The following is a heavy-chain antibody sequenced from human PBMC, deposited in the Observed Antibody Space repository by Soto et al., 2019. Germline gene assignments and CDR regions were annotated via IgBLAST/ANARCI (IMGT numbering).Heavy chain of an antibody. Sequence: QVQLVESGGGVVQPGRSLRLSCAASGFTFSNSAMHWARQAPGKGLEWVAVISYDGNNKYYADSVRGRFTISRDNSMNTLYLQMNSLRPEDKAVYYCARDRVVAGIGEIDYWGQGTLVTVSS. CDR3: ARDRVVAGIGEIDY. V-gene: IGHV3-30-3*01. J-gene: IGHJ4*02. D-gene: IGHD6-19*01. CDR1: GFTFSNSA. CDR2: ISYDGNNK.